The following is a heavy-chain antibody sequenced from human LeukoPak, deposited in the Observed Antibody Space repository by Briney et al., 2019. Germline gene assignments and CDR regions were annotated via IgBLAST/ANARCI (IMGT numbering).Heavy chain of an antibody. CDR3: ATNILGYCSSPSCPYAHYYYYYMDV. V-gene: IGHV1-69*13. D-gene: IGHD2-2*01. CDR2: IIPIFGTA. J-gene: IGHJ6*03. Sequence: SVKVSCKASGGTFSSYAISWVRQAPGQGLEWMGGIIPIFGTANYAQKFQGRVTITADESTSTAYMELSSLRSEDTAVYYCATNILGYCSSPSCPYAHYYYYYMDVWGKGTTVTVSS. CDR1: GGTFSSYA.